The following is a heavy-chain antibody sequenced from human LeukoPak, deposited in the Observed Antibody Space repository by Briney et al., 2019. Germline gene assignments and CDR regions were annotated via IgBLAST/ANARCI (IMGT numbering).Heavy chain of an antibody. CDR2: IYSGGST. D-gene: IGHD3-16*01. CDR3: ARGGFLDY. V-gene: IGHV3-53*04. CDR1: GGSVTSGSYY. J-gene: IGHJ4*02. Sequence: ETLSLTCTVSGGSVTSGSYYWSWIRQPPGKGLEWVSVIYSGGSTYYADSVKGRFTISRHNSKNTLYLQMNSLRAEDTAVYYCARGGFLDYWGQGTLVTVSS.